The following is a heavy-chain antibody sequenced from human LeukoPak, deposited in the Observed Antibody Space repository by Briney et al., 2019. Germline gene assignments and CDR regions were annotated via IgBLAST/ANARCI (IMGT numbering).Heavy chain of an antibody. CDR1: GFTFSSYS. CDR2: ISSSSSYI. CDR3: ARQTGDYPDFDY. V-gene: IGHV3-21*01. J-gene: IGHJ4*02. Sequence: GGSLRLSCAASGFTFSSYSMNWVRQAPGKGLEWVSSISSSSSYIYHADSVKGRFTISRDNAKNSLYLQMNSLRAEDTAVYYCARQTGDYPDFDYWGQGTLVTVSS. D-gene: IGHD7-27*01.